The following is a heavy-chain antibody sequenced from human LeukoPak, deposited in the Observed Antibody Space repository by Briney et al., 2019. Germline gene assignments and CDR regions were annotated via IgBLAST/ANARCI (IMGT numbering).Heavy chain of an antibody. Sequence: GASVKVSCKASGGTFSSYAISWVRQAPGQGLEWMGRIIPILGIANYAQKFQGRATITADKSTSTAYMELSSLRSEDTAVYYCATYYYDSSGYYYYFDYWGQGTLVTVSS. V-gene: IGHV1-69*04. CDR2: IIPILGIA. CDR1: GGTFSSYA. D-gene: IGHD3-22*01. CDR3: ATYYYDSSGYYYYFDY. J-gene: IGHJ4*02.